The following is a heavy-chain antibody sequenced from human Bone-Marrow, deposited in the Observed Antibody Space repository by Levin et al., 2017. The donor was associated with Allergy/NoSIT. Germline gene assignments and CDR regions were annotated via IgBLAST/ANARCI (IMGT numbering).Heavy chain of an antibody. CDR2: VSTSVDGTFT. Sequence: GGSLRLSCAASGFMFNDYGMNWVRQAPGKGLEWVAFVSTSVDGTFTRYADSVKGRFTISRDNAKSSLYLQTNSLRAEDTAMYLCARDMELQIRDYDDWGQGTMVTVSS. CDR3: ARDMELQIRDYDD. D-gene: IGHD4/OR15-4a*01. J-gene: IGHJ3*01. V-gene: IGHV3-21*01. CDR1: GFMFNDYG.